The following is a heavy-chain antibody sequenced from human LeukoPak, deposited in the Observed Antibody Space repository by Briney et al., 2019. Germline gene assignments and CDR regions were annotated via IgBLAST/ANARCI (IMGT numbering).Heavy chain of an antibody. D-gene: IGHD3-22*01. CDR1: GYTFTGYY. Sequence: ASVKVSCKASGYTFTGYYMHWVRQAPGQGLEWMGWNNPNSGGTNYAQKFQGRVTMTRDTSISTAYMELSRLRSDDTAVYYCASDPTADSSGYYAWFDPWGQGTLVTVSS. V-gene: IGHV1-2*02. CDR3: ASDPTADSSGYYAWFDP. CDR2: NNPNSGGT. J-gene: IGHJ5*02.